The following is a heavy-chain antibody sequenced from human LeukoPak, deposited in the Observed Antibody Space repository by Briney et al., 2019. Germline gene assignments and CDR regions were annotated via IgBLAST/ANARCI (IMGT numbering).Heavy chain of an antibody. CDR3: AKGRFYFDS. CDR2: ISDSGDST. J-gene: IGHJ4*02. Sequence: PGGSLRLSCAASGFTFSNYVMNWVRQAPGKGLEWVSAISDSGDSTYYADSVKGRFTISRDNSRNTLYLQMNSLRAEDTAVYYCAKGRFYFDSWGQGTLVTVSS. V-gene: IGHV3-23*01. CDR1: GFTFSNYV.